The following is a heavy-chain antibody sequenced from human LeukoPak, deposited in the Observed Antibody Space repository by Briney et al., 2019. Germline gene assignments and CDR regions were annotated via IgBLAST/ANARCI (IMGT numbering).Heavy chain of an antibody. J-gene: IGHJ4*02. V-gene: IGHV3-7*01. Sequence: GGSLRLSCAASGFTFSKSWMSWVRQAPGKGLEWVACIMEDGSVQKYVDSVRGRFTISRDNARSSLYLQMNSLRVEDTAVYYCAKDRIGGALEFWGQGTLATVSS. CDR3: AKDRIGGALEF. CDR2: IMEDGSVQ. CDR1: GFTFSKSW. D-gene: IGHD4-23*01.